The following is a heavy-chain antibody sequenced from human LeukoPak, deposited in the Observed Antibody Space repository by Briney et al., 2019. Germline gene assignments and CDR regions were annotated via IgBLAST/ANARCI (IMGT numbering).Heavy chain of an antibody. CDR2: IYYSGST. J-gene: IGHJ6*03. V-gene: IGHV4-59*01. CDR1: GDSISSYY. CDR3: ARGVTGPYYYYYYMDV. D-gene: IGHD2-8*02. Sequence: SETLSLTCTVSGDSISSYYWSWIRQPPGKGLEWIGYIYYSGSTNYNPSLKSRVTISVDTSKNQFSLKLSSVTAADTAVYYCARGVTGPYYYYYYMDVWGKGTTVTVSS.